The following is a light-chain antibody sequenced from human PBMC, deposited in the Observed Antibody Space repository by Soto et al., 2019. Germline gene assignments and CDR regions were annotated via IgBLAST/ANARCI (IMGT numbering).Light chain of an antibody. CDR1: TNDIGGYNY. J-gene: IGLJ3*02. CDR2: EVR. Sequence: QSVLTQPASVSGSPGQSITISCSGTTNDIGGYNYVSWYQHHPGKVPKVIIYEVRNRPSGVSNRFSGSKSGNTASLTIPGLQAEDEADYYCCSYTVSATLVFGGGTKLTVL. V-gene: IGLV2-14*01. CDR3: CSYTVSATLV.